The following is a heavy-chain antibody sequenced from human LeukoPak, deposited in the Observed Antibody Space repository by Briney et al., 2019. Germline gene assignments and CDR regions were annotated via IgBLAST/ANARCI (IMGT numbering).Heavy chain of an antibody. Sequence: ASVKVSCKASGYTFTSYGISWVRQAPGQGLEWMGWISAYNGNTNYAQKLQGRVTMTTDTSTSTAYMELRSLRSDDTAVYYCARGDVVVPAAIRRWFDPWGQGTLVTVSS. J-gene: IGHJ5*02. CDR3: ARGDVVVPAAIRRWFDP. CDR1: GYTFTSYG. CDR2: ISAYNGNT. V-gene: IGHV1-18*01. D-gene: IGHD2-2*02.